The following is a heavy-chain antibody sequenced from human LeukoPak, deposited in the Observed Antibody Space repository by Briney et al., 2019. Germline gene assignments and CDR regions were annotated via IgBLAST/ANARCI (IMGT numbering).Heavy chain of an antibody. V-gene: IGHV1-18*01. CDR1: GYTFTSYG. CDR2: ISAYNGNT. J-gene: IGHJ6*02. CDR3: ARDQGYGGKGPYYYYYGMDV. D-gene: IGHD4-23*01. Sequence: ASVKVSCKASGYTFTSYGISWVRQAPGQGLEWMGWISAYNGNTNYAQKLQGRVTMTTDTPTSTAYMELRSLRSDDTAVYYCARDQGYGGKGPYYYYYGMDVWGQGTTVTVSS.